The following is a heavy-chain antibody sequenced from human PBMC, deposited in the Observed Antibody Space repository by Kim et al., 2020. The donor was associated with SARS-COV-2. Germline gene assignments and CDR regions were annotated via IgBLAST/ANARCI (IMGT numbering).Heavy chain of an antibody. V-gene: IGHV3-23*01. Sequence: GGSLRLSCAASGFPFSNYAMSWVRQAPGKGLEWVSAISGHGSNTFYAYYVKGRFTISRDKSKSTLFLQMNSLRGEDTAVYYCDRELVGSGVYYNFVYSWVQRTLVTVSS. CDR3: DRELVGSGVYYNFVYS. D-gene: IGHD3-10*01. CDR2: ISGHGSNT. CDR1: GFPFSNYA. J-gene: IGHJ4*02.